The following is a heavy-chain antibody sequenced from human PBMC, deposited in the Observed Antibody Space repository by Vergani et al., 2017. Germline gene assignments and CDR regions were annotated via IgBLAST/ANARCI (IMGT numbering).Heavy chain of an antibody. V-gene: IGHV4-34*01. CDR2: INHSGST. D-gene: IGHD3-22*01. CDR1: GGSFSGYY. CDR3: ARLNYDSSGYHYGVDY. J-gene: IGHJ4*02. Sequence: QVQLQQWGAGLLKPSETLSLTCAVYGGSFSGYYWSWTRQPPGKGLEWIGEINHSGSTNYNPSLKSRVTISVDTSKNQFSLKLSSVTAADTAVYYCARLNYDSSGYHYGVDYWGQGTLVTVSS.